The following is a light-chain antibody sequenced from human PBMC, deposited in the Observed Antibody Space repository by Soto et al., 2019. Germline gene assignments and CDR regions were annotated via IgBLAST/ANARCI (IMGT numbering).Light chain of an antibody. Sequence: EIVMTQSPVTLSVSPGERATLSCSASQSVSSNLAWYQQKPGQAPRLLIYGASTRATGIPARFSGSGSGTDFTLTISSLQSEDFAVYYCQQYDNWPPLTFGGGTKVDI. CDR3: QQYDNWPPLT. CDR1: QSVSSN. J-gene: IGKJ4*01. CDR2: GAS. V-gene: IGKV3-15*01.